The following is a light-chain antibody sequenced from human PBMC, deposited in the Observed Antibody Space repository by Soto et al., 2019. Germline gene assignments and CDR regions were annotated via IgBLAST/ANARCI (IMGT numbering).Light chain of an antibody. CDR1: SSDVGGYNY. CDR3: SSYTSSSTLLYV. J-gene: IGLJ1*01. Sequence: QSALTQPASVSGSPGQSITISCTGTSSDVGGYNYVSWYQQHPGKAPKLMIYDVSNRPSGVSNRFSGSKSGNTASLTISGLQAEDEADYYFSSYTSSSTLLYVFGTGTKRTVL. V-gene: IGLV2-14*01. CDR2: DVS.